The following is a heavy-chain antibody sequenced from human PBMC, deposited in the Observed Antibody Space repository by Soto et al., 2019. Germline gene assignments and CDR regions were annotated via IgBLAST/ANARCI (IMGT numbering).Heavy chain of an antibody. V-gene: IGHV4-39*01. CDR2: IYYSGTT. CDR1: GGSISSSTYH. D-gene: IGHD3-16*01. CDR3: ATYGGGTGLLDH. J-gene: IGHJ4*02. Sequence: QLQLQESGPGLVKPSETLSLTCTVSGGSISSSTYHWGWIRQPPGKGLEWIGNIYYSGTTYYNPSLKSRVPISIDTSKNKFTLKLTSVTAADTAVYYCATYGGGTGLLDHWGQGILVTVSS.